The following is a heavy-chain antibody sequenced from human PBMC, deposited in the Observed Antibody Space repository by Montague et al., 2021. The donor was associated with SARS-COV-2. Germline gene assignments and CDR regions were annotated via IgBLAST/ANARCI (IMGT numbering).Heavy chain of an antibody. CDR3: AGQEYYYGSRGYARRDWFDP. V-gene: IGHV4-39*01. CDR2: LYYSAST. Sequence: SETLSLTCTVYGGSFSSSSYNWGRLRQPPGQGLEWNGSLYYSASTYHTLYTKSRVTISGDTTKNQFSLKLSSVTAADTAVYYCAGQEYYYGSRGYARRDWFDPWGQGTLVTVSS. CDR1: GGSFSSSSYN. J-gene: IGHJ5*02. D-gene: IGHD3-22*01.